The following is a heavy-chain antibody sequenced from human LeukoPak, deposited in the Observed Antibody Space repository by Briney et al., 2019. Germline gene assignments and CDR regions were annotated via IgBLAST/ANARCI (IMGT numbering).Heavy chain of an antibody. CDR3: AVTMVRGVIGWFDP. V-gene: IGHV1-2*02. CDR2: INPNSGGT. CDR1: GYTFTGYY. J-gene: IGHJ5*02. D-gene: IGHD3-10*01. Sequence: ASVKVSCKASGYTFTGYYMHWVRQAPGQGLEWMGWINPNSGGTNYAQKFQGRVTMTRDTSISTAYMELSRLRSDDTAVYYCAVTMVRGVIGWFDPWGQGTLVTVSS.